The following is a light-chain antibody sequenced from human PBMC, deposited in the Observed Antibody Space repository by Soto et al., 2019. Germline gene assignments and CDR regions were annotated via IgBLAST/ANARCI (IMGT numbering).Light chain of an antibody. CDR1: GSDIGAYNF. CDR3: YSYAGRNVWV. CDR2: GVT. J-gene: IGLJ3*02. V-gene: IGLV2-8*01. Sequence: QSALAQPPSASGSPGQSVTICCTGSGSDIGAYNFVSWYQQHPGKAPKLMIFGVTERPSGVPDRFSGSKSGNTASLTVSGLQADDEAIYYCYSYAGRNVWVFGGGTKVTVL.